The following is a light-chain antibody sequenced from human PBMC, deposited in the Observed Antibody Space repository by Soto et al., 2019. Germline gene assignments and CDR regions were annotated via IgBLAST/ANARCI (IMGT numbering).Light chain of an antibody. CDR2: DVS. V-gene: IGLV2-14*03. CDR1: SSDVGAFNY. CDR3: NSYTSNNTYV. J-gene: IGLJ1*01. Sequence: QSVLTQPASVSGSPGQAITISCSGTSSDVGAFNYASWYQQHPGKAPKLMIYDVSNRPSGVSNRFSGSKSGNTASLTISGLRAEDEADYYCNSYTSNNTYVFGTGTKVTV.